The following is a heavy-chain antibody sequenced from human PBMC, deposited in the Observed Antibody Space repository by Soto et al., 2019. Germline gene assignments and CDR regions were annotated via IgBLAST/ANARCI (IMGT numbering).Heavy chain of an antibody. Sequence: GKSSETLSLTCTVCGGSISSSSYYWGWIRQPPGKGLEWIGSIYYSGTTYYNPSLKSRVTISVDTYKNQFSLKLSSVTAADTAVYYCARPQELLEAWFDHWGQGTLVTVSS. D-gene: IGHD1-26*01. CDR1: GGSISSSSYY. J-gene: IGHJ5*02. V-gene: IGHV4-39*01. CDR2: IYYSGTT. CDR3: ARPQELLEAWFDH.